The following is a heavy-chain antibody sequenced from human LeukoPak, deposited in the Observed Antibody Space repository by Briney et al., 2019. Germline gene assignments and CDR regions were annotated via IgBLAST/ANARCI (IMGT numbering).Heavy chain of an antibody. D-gene: IGHD3-3*01. V-gene: IGHV4-4*07. CDR1: SGFISNYY. Sequence: SSETLSLTCSVSSGFISNYYWSWIRQPAGKVLEWIGRISTSGNTNYSPSLKSRVTMSVDTSKNQFFLNLRSVTAADTAVYYCARDSRYYDFWSGYLDYWGQGALVTVSS. J-gene: IGHJ4*02. CDR3: ARDSRYYDFWSGYLDY. CDR2: ISTSGNT.